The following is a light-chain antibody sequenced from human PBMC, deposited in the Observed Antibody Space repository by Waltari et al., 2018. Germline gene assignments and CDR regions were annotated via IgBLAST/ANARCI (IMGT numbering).Light chain of an antibody. V-gene: IGKV3-15*01. Sequence: EIVMTQSPGTLSVSPVESATLSCRASQSILNKLVWYQQKPGQATRLLLYQASTRATGIPARFGGSGSWTEFTLTVSSLQSEDSAVYYCQQYHNWPPLTFGGGTKVEIE. CDR1: QSILNK. J-gene: IGKJ4*01. CDR2: QAS. CDR3: QQYHNWPPLT.